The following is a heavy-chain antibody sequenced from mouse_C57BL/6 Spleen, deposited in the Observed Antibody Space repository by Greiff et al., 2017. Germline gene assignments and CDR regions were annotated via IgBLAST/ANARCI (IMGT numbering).Heavy chain of an antibody. CDR2: IWRGGST. Sequence: QVQLQQSGPGLGQPSPSLSITCTVSGFSLTSYGVHWVRQSPGKGLEWLGVIWRGGSTDYNAAFMSRLSITKDNSKSQVFCKMNSLQADDTAIYYGAKNYRDYYGSSYDVFYFDYWGKGTTLTVSS. CDR3: AKNYRDYYGSSYDVFYFDY. V-gene: IGHV2-5*01. CDR1: GFSLTSYG. J-gene: IGHJ2*01. D-gene: IGHD1-1*01.